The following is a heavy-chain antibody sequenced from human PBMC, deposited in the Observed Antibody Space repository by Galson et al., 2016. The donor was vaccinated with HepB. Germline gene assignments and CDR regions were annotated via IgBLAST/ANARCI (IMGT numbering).Heavy chain of an antibody. J-gene: IGHJ5*02. CDR3: AKDDYMRA. V-gene: IGHV3-74*03. Sequence: SLRLSCAASGFTFSNYWMNWVRQAPGKGLVWVSRIKNDGSNTMYADSVKGRFTISRDNAKNTLYLQMNCLRVGDTAVYYCAKDDYMRAWGQGILVTVSS. D-gene: IGHD4-11*01. CDR2: IKNDGSNT. CDR1: GFTFSNYW.